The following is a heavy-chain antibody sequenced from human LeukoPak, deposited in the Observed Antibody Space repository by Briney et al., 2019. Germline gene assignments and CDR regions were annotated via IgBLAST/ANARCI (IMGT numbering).Heavy chain of an antibody. Sequence: ASVKVSCKASGYTFTSYGISWVRQAPGQGLEWMGWISAYNGNTNYAQKLQGRVTMTEDTSTDTAYMELSSLRSEDTAVYYCATTGTTPFGYYYYYMDVWGKGTAVTVSS. CDR3: ATTGTTPFGYYYYYMDV. J-gene: IGHJ6*03. D-gene: IGHD1-7*01. V-gene: IGHV1-18*01. CDR2: ISAYNGNT. CDR1: GYTFTSYG.